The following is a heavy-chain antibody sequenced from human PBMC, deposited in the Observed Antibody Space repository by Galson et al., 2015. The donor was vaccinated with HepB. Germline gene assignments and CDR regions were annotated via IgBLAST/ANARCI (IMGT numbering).Heavy chain of an antibody. CDR1: GFTFSSYG. CDR2: IWYDGSNK. V-gene: IGHV3-33*01. CDR3: AREDIVVVPAAIRYYYYYGVDV. Sequence: SLRLSCAASGFTFSSYGMHWVRQAPGKGLEWVAVIWYDGSNKYYADSVKGRFTISRDNSKNTLYLQMNSLRAEDTAVYYCAREDIVVVPAAIRYYYYYGVDVWGQGTTVAVSS. J-gene: IGHJ6*02. D-gene: IGHD2-2*02.